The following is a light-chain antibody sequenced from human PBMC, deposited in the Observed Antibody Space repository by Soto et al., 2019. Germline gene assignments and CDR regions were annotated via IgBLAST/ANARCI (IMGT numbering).Light chain of an antibody. J-gene: IGKJ4*01. CDR3: QQAVESPPT. Sequence: DLVMTQSPLSMPVTPGEPASISCRSSQSLLNRNGQNCLDWYLQKPGQSPQLLIHMGFIRASGVPERFSGSGSGTYFTLTISRVEAEDVGVYYCQQAVESPPTFGGGTNLEIK. V-gene: IGKV2-28*01. CDR1: QSLLNRNGQNC. CDR2: MGF.